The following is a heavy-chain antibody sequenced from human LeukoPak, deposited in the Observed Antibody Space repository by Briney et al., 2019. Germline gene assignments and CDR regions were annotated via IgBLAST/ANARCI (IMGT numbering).Heavy chain of an antibody. CDR2: IYSSGST. Sequence: SETLSLTCTVSGGSISSYYWSWIRQPAGKGLEWIGRIYSSGSTNYNPSLKSRVTISVDTSKNQFSLKLSSVTAADTAVYYCARYRGRWGLSHYYYYMDVWGKGTTVTVSS. J-gene: IGHJ6*03. D-gene: IGHD2/OR15-2a*01. CDR1: GGSISSYY. V-gene: IGHV4-4*07. CDR3: ARYRGRWGLSHYYYYMDV.